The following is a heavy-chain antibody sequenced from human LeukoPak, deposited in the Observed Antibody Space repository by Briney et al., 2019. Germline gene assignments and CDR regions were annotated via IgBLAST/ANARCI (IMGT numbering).Heavy chain of an antibody. CDR1: GFTFSSYA. J-gene: IGHJ4*02. Sequence: GGSLRLSCAASGFTFSSYAMSWVRQAPGKGVEWVSAISGSGGSTYYADSVKGRFTISRDNTKNTLYLQMNSLRADDTAVYYCAKDRAYYYDSGYYFYFDYWGQGTLVTVSS. D-gene: IGHD3-22*01. CDR2: ISGSGGST. V-gene: IGHV3-23*01. CDR3: AKDRAYYYDSGYYFYFDY.